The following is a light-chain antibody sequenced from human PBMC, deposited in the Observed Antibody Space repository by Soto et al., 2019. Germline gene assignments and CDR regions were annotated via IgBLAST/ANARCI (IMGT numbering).Light chain of an antibody. CDR1: KPISSY. CDR3: QQTYSRPVT. CDR2: FIS. J-gene: IGKJ5*01. Sequence: DIEMTQSPSALSASVGDKVTITCRASKPISSYLNWYQHKPGEAPRLLIYFISRLQRGAPSRFSGSGSGKDFTLTIDSPQPEDTATYYCQQTYSRPVTFGQGTRLEIK. V-gene: IGKV1-39*01.